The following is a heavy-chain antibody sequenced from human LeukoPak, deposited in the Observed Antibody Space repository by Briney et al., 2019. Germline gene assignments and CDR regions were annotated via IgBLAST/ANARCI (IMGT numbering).Heavy chain of an antibody. V-gene: IGHV5-10-1*01. CDR3: ASLAARPLNFDR. Sequence: GESLKISCKGSGYSFTSYWISWVRQIPGKGLEWMGRIVPSGSYTNYSPSFQGHVTMPADKSINTAYLQWSSLKASDTAMYYCASLAARPLNFDRWGQGTLVTVRS. CDR2: IVPSGSYT. J-gene: IGHJ4*02. CDR1: GYSFTSYW. D-gene: IGHD6-6*01.